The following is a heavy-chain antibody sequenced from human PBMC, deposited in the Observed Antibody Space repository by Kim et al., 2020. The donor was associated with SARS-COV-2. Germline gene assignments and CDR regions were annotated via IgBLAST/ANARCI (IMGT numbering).Heavy chain of an antibody. CDR1: GFSLSTSGVG. J-gene: IGHJ4*02. D-gene: IGHD3-3*01. CDR2: IYWDDDK. CDR3: AHSSNDFWSGYKGGYYFDY. V-gene: IGHV2-5*02. Sequence: SGPTLVNPTQTLTLTCTFSGFSLSTSGVGVGWIRQPPGKALEWLALIYWDDDKRYSPSLKSRLTITKDTSKNQVVLTMTNMDPVDTATYYCAHSSNDFWSGYKGGYYFDYWGQGTLVTVSS.